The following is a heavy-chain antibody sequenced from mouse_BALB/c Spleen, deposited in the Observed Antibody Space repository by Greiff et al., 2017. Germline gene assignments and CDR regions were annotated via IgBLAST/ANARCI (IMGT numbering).Heavy chain of an antibody. V-gene: IGHV5-9-4*01. CDR1: GFTFSSYA. CDR2: ISSGGSYT. D-gene: IGHD1-1*01. Sequence: DVMLVESGGGLVKPGGSLKLSCAASGFTFSSYAMSWVRQSPEKRLEWVAEISSGGSYTYYPDTVTGRFTISRDNAKNTLYLEMSSLRSEDTAMYYCARDYYGSRGFDYWGQGTTLTVSS. J-gene: IGHJ2*01. CDR3: ARDYYGSRGFDY.